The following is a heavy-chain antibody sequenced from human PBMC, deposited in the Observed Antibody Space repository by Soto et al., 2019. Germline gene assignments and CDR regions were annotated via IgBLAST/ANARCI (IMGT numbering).Heavy chain of an antibody. J-gene: IGHJ5*02. Sequence: QVQLQESGPGLVKPSETLSLNCTVSGGSISRYYWNWIRQPPGKGLEWIGYIYYSGSTNYNPSLKSRVTISVDTSKNQLSLKLSSVTAADTAVYYCARDPGSGSYYGWFDPWGQGTLVTVSS. CDR3: ARDPGSGSYYGWFDP. CDR1: GGSISRYY. V-gene: IGHV4-59*01. CDR2: IYYSGST. D-gene: IGHD3-10*01.